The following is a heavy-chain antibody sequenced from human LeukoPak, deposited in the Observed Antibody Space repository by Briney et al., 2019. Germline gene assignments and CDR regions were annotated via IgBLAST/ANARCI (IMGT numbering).Heavy chain of an antibody. J-gene: IGHJ4*02. V-gene: IGHV5-51*01. Sequence: GESLKISCKGSGYTFTNYWIGWVRQMPEKGLEWMAVIYPDDSHTKYSPSFQGQVTISADKSISTAYLQWSSLRASDTAMYYCARASRDGYNQNFDHWGQGTLVTVSS. CDR1: GYTFTNYW. CDR2: IYPDDSHT. D-gene: IGHD5-24*01. CDR3: ARASRDGYNQNFDH.